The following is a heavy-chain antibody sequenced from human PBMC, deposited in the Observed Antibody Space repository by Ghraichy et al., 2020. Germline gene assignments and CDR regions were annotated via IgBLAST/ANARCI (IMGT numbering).Heavy chain of an antibody. CDR3: AREYLYGSGFDY. CDR1: GGSISGSH. V-gene: IGHV4-59*01. D-gene: IGHD3-10*01. Sequence: SETLSLTCTVSGGSISGSHWSWLRQSPGRGLEWIAHIYYRGDTDYNPSLKSPVTISVDTSNSLFSLELTSVTVADSAVYYCAREYLYGSGFDYWGHGIPVIVSS. J-gene: IGHJ4*01. CDR2: IYYRGDT.